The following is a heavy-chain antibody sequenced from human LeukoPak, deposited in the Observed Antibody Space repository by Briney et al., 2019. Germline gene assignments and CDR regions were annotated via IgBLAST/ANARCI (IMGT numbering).Heavy chain of an antibody. CDR1: GYTFTGHY. CDR2: INPNSGGT. V-gene: IGHV1-2*02. Sequence: ASVKVSCKASGYTFTGHYMHWVRQAPGQGLEWMGWINPNSGGTTYAQKFQGRATMTRDTSISTAHMELNRLRSDDTAMYYCAVHWGSGWYFDLWGRGTLVTVSS. D-gene: IGHD7-27*01. CDR3: AVHWGSGWYFDL. J-gene: IGHJ2*01.